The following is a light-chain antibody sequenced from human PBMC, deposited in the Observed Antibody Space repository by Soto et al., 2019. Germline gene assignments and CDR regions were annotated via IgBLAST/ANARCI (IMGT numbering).Light chain of an antibody. J-gene: IGKJ1*01. CDR1: QSVSSN. V-gene: IGKV3-15*01. CDR2: GPS. Sequence: EIVMTQSPATLSVSPGERATLSCRASQSVSSNLAWYQQKPGQAPKLLIYGPSTRATGIPARFSGSGSGTEFILTISSLQSEDYAVYYCQQYNNWPPWTFGQGTKVEIK. CDR3: QQYNNWPPWT.